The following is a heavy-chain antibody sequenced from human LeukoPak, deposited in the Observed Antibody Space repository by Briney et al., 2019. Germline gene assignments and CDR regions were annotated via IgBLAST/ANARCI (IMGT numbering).Heavy chain of an antibody. CDR2: AHYNRGT. D-gene: IGHD3-22*01. J-gene: IGHJ4*02. Sequence: SETLSLTCTVSGDSINSRYWSWIRQPPGKGLEWIGYAHYNRGTNYNPSLKSRVTISVDTSKNQFSLKLSSVTAADTAIYYCARVHDTSDYYFYFDYWGQGTQVTVSS. CDR1: GDSINSRY. V-gene: IGHV4-59*11. CDR3: ARVHDTSDYYFYFDY.